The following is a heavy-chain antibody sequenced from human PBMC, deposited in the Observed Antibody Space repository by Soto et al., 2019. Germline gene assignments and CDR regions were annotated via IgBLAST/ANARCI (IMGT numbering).Heavy chain of an antibody. CDR3: ARGGDTAMVSWIDY. CDR1: GGSVSSGSYY. Sequence: QVQLQESGPGLVKPSETLSLTCTVSGGSVSSGSYYWSWIRQPPGKGLEWIGYIYYSGSTNYNPSLKSRVTISADTSKNQFSLKLSSVTAADTAVYYCARGGDTAMVSWIDYWGQGTLVTVSS. D-gene: IGHD5-18*01. V-gene: IGHV4-61*01. J-gene: IGHJ4*02. CDR2: IYYSGST.